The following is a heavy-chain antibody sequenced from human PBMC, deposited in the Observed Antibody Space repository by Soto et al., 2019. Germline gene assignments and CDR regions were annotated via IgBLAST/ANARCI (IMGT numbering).Heavy chain of an antibody. J-gene: IGHJ4*02. Sequence: SETLSLTCTVSGGSISSGGYYWSWIRQHPGKGLEWIGYIYYSGSTYYNPSLKSRVTISVDTSKNQFSLKLSSVTAADTAVYYCARDCRDGSYYWVDYWGQGTLVTVSS. V-gene: IGHV4-31*03. CDR1: GGSISSGGYY. CDR3: ARDCRDGSYYWVDY. CDR2: IYYSGST. D-gene: IGHD1-26*01.